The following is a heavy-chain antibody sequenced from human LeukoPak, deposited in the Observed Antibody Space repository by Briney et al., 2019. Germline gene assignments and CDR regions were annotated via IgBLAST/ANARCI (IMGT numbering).Heavy chain of an antibody. CDR3: ARTRDSSGWYYFDY. CDR1: GGSISSYY. V-gene: IGHV4-4*07. Sequence: SSETLSLTCTVSGGSISSYYWSWIRQPAGKGLEWIGRIYTSGSTNYNPSLKSRVTISVDKSKNQFSLKLSSVTAADTAVYYCARTRDSSGWYYFDYWGQGTLATVSS. J-gene: IGHJ4*02. D-gene: IGHD6-19*01. CDR2: IYTSGST.